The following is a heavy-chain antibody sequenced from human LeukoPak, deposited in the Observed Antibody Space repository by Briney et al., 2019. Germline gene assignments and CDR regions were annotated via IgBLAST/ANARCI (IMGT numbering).Heavy chain of an antibody. CDR3: ARNTGSYYFDY. D-gene: IGHD7-27*01. CDR2: ISSSGSTI. J-gene: IGHJ4*02. Sequence: GGSLRLSCAVSGFTFSSYEMNWVRQAPGKGLEWVSYISSSGSTIYYADSVKGRFTISSDNAKHSLYLQMNSLTAEDTAVYYCARNTGSYYFDYWGQGTLVTVSS. V-gene: IGHV3-48*03. CDR1: GFTFSSYE.